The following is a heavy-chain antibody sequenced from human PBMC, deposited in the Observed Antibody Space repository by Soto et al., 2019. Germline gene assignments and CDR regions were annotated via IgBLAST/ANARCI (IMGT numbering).Heavy chain of an antibody. CDR3: ATLKQQQLVVDLYWYFDL. V-gene: IGHV1-69*12. D-gene: IGHD6-13*01. CDR1: GGTFSSYA. CDR2: IIPIFGTA. Sequence: QVQLVQSGAEVKKPGSSVKVSCKASGGTFSSYAISWVRQAPGQGLEWMGGIIPIFGTANYAQKFQGRVTITADASTSTGYMELSSLRSEDTAVYYCATLKQQQLVVDLYWYFDLWGRGTLVTVSS. J-gene: IGHJ2*01.